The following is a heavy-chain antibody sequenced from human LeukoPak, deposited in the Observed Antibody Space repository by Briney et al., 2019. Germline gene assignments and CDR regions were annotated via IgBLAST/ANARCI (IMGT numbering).Heavy chain of an antibody. D-gene: IGHD3-10*01. J-gene: IGHJ4*02. Sequence: SETLSLTCTVSGGSISRYYCGWIRQPAGKGLEWIGRIYTSGSTNYNPSLKSRVTMSVDTSKNQFSLKLSSVTAADTAVYYCARESNMVRGVISVWGQGTLVTVSS. CDR1: GGSISRYY. CDR3: ARESNMVRGVISV. CDR2: IYTSGST. V-gene: IGHV4-4*07.